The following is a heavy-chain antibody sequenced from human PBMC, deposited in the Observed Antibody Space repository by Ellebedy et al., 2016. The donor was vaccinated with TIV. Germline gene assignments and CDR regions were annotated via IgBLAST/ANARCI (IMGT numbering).Heavy chain of an antibody. Sequence: AASVKVSCKASVYTFPSYGISWVRQAPGQGLEWMGWVSVYSGNTNYAENLQGRVTMTTDTSTDTAYMELRSLRSDDTAVYFCARYSGSGTYYRNGMDVWGQGTTVTVSS. V-gene: IGHV1-18*01. CDR2: VSVYSGNT. D-gene: IGHD3-10*01. CDR1: VYTFPSYG. CDR3: ARYSGSGTYYRNGMDV. J-gene: IGHJ6*02.